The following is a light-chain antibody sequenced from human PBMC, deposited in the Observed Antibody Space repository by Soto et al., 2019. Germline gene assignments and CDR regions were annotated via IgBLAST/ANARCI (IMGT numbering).Light chain of an antibody. V-gene: IGKV3-11*01. CDR1: QSVSSF. Sequence: EIMVTQSPVALSLSPGERATLSCRASQSVSSFLAWYQQKPGQAPRLLIYEASNRATGIPARFSGSGSGTDFTLTINSLEPEDFAFYYCQQGSDWPLTFGGGTKVDIK. CDR3: QQGSDWPLT. J-gene: IGKJ4*01. CDR2: EAS.